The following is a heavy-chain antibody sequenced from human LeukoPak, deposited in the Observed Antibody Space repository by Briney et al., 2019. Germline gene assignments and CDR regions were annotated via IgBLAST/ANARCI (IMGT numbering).Heavy chain of an antibody. Sequence: PSETLSLTCTVSGGSISSYYWSWIRQPPGKGLEWIGYIYYSGSTNYNPSLKSRVTISVDTSKNQFSLKLSSVTAADTAVYYCARHVLYYDSSGSYFDYWGQGTLVTVSS. CDR1: GGSISSYY. D-gene: IGHD3-22*01. CDR3: ARHVLYYDSSGSYFDY. J-gene: IGHJ4*02. V-gene: IGHV4-59*08. CDR2: IYYSGST.